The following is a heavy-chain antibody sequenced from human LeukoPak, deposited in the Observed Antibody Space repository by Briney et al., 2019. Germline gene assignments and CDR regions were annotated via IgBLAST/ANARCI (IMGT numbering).Heavy chain of an antibody. CDR2: IHPNSGKT. J-gene: IGHJ4*02. D-gene: IGHD4-23*01. CDR3: ARGHYGGNRYFDI. Sequence: ASVKVSCKASGYTFGSYEINWVRQAPGQGLEWVGWIHPNSGKTGYAQKFQGRVTMTRDTSTETAFVELSSLKFDDTAIFYCARGHYGGNRYFDIWGQGTLVTVSS. V-gene: IGHV1-8*01. CDR1: GYTFGSYE.